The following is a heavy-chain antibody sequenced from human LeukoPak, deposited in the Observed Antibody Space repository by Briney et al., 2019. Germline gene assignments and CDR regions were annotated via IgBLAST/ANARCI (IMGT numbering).Heavy chain of an antibody. CDR3: ARLGSADPIY. V-gene: IGHV4-34*01. CDR2: INHSGST. Sequence: SETLSLTCAVYGGSFSGYYWSWIRQPPGKGLEWIGEINHSGSTNYNPSLKSRVTISVGTSKNQFSLKLNSVTAADTAVYYCARLGSADPIYWGQGTLVTVSS. D-gene: IGHD3-10*01. J-gene: IGHJ4*02. CDR1: GGSFSGYY.